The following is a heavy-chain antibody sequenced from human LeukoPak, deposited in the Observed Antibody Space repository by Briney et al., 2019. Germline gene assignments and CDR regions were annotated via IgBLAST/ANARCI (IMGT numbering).Heavy chain of an antibody. CDR3: AKADILTGSGDYYYMDV. D-gene: IGHD3-9*01. J-gene: IGHJ6*03. CDR1: GFTFSSYA. CDR2: ISGSGGST. Sequence: GGSLRLSCAASGFTFSSYAMSWVRQAPGKGLEWVSAISGSGGSTYYADSVKGRFTISRDNAKNSLYLQMNSLRAEDTAVYYCAKADILTGSGDYYYMDVWGKGTTVTISS. V-gene: IGHV3-23*01.